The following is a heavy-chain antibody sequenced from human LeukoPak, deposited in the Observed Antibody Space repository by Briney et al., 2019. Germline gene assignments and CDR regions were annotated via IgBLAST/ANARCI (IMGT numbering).Heavy chain of an antibody. Sequence: PGGSLRPSCAASGFTFSSYSMNWVRQAPGKGLEWVSSITFSSSYIYYADSVKGRFTISRDNAKNSLYLQMDSLRDEDTAVYFCARFQSGSYYSDYWGQGTLVTVSS. D-gene: IGHD1-26*01. V-gene: IGHV3-21*01. CDR2: ITFSSSYI. CDR1: GFTFSSYS. CDR3: ARFQSGSYYSDY. J-gene: IGHJ4*02.